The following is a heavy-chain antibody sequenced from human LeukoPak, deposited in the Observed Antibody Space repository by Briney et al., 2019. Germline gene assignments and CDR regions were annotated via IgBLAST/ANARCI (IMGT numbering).Heavy chain of an antibody. D-gene: IGHD6-19*01. CDR2: ISSSGSTI. Sequence: GGSLRLSCAASGFTFSSYDMNWVRQAPGKGLEWVSYISSSGSTIFYADSVKGRFTISRDNAKNSLNLHMNSLRAEDTAVYYCARDPDQAGYSSGWNDYWGQGTLVTVSS. V-gene: IGHV3-48*03. J-gene: IGHJ4*02. CDR1: GFTFSSYD. CDR3: ARDPDQAGYSSGWNDY.